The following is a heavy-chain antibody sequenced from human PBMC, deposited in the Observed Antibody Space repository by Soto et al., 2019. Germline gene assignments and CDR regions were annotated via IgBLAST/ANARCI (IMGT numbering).Heavy chain of an antibody. CDR1: GYTFINFF. J-gene: IGHJ3*02. CDR2: INPSGGAT. V-gene: IGHV1-46*01. D-gene: IGHD2-15*01. CDR3: ARSHCSGGSCYLGAFDI. Sequence: ASVKVSCKASGYTFINFFIHWVRQAPGQGLEWVGIINPSGGATTYPQKFQGRVTMTRDTSTSTVYMDVGSLRFDDTAVYYCARSHCSGGSCYLGAFDIWGQGTMVTVSS.